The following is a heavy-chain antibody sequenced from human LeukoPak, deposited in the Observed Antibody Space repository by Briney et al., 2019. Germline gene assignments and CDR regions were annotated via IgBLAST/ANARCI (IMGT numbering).Heavy chain of an antibody. CDR3: ARDGYSSGWYGYYFDF. D-gene: IGHD6-19*01. Sequence: GGSLRLSCAASGFTFSRYSMNWVRQAPGKGLEWVSYISSGSTDISYADSVKGRFTISRDNPRNSLYLQMNSLRAEDTAVYYCARDGYSSGWYGYYFDFWDQGTLVTVSS. J-gene: IGHJ4*02. CDR2: ISSGSTDI. CDR1: GFTFSRYS. V-gene: IGHV3-21*01.